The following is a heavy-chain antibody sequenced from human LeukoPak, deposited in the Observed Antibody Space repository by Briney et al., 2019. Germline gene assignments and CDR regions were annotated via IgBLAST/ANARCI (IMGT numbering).Heavy chain of an antibody. CDR1: GFTFSSYS. CDR3: AREAGYSYGYNY. Sequence: GGSLRLSCAASGFTFSSYSMNWVRQAPGKGLEWVLSISSSSSYIYYADSVKGRFTISRDNAKNSLYLQMNSLRAEGTAVYYCAREAGYSYGYNYWGQGTLVTVSS. V-gene: IGHV3-21*01. D-gene: IGHD5-18*01. CDR2: ISSSSSYI. J-gene: IGHJ4*02.